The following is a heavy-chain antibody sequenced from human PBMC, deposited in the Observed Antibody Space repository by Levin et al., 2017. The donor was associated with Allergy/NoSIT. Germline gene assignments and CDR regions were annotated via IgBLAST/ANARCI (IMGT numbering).Heavy chain of an antibody. CDR1: GDSVSSNSAA. CDR2: TYYRSKWYN. J-gene: IGHJ6*02. Sequence: SQTLSLTCAISGDSVSSNSAAWNWIRQSPSRGLEWLGRTYYRSKWYNDYAVSVKSRITINPDTSKNQFSLQLNSVTPEDTAVYYCARGGTLTGTDDDYYGMDVWGQGTTVTVSS. D-gene: IGHD1-7*01. V-gene: IGHV6-1*01. CDR3: ARGGTLTGTDDDYYGMDV.